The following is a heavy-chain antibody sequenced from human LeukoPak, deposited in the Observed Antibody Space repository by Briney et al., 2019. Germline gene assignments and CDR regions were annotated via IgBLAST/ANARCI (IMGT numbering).Heavy chain of an antibody. Sequence: GGSLRLSCAASGFTFSSYGMHWVRQAPDKGLEWEAVIWYDGSNKYYADSVKGRFTISRDNSKNTLYLQMNSLRAEDMAVYYCHTPSSGWSGWGQGTLVTVPS. CDR1: GFTFSSYG. D-gene: IGHD6-19*01. CDR2: IWYDGSNK. V-gene: IGHV3-30*02. J-gene: IGHJ4*02. CDR3: HTPSSGWSG.